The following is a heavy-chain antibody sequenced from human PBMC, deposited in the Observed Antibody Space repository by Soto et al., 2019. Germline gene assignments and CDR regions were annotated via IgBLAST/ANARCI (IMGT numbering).Heavy chain of an antibody. J-gene: IGHJ6*02. CDR2: ISSSSSYI. D-gene: IGHD6-13*01. CDR1: GFTFSSYS. CDR3: ARGQLSLGSSWYYYYYGMDV. V-gene: IGHV3-21*04. Sequence: EVQLVESGGGLVKPGGSLRLSCAASGFTFSSYSMNWVRQAPGKGLEWVSSISSSSSYIYYADSVKGRFTISRDNAKNSLYLQMNSLRAEDTAVYYCARGQLSLGSSWYYYYYGMDVWGQGTTVTVSS.